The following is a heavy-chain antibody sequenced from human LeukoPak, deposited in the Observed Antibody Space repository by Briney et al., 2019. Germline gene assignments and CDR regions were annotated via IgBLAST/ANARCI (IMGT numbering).Heavy chain of an antibody. V-gene: IGHV1-18*01. CDR3: ARDKDLGAVAGTFDY. Sequence: ASVKVSCKASGYTFSTSGISWVRQAPGQGLEWMGWISAYNGHTKYAQKFQGRVTMTTDTSTSTAYMEPTSLTSDDTAVYYCARDKDLGAVAGTFDYWGQGTLVTVSS. J-gene: IGHJ4*02. CDR1: GYTFSTSG. D-gene: IGHD6-19*01. CDR2: ISAYNGHT.